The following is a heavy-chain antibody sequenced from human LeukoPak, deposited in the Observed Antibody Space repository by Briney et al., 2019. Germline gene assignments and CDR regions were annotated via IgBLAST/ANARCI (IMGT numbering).Heavy chain of an antibody. V-gene: IGHV3-66*02. J-gene: IGHJ3*02. D-gene: IGHD2-15*01. CDR2: IYSGGST. CDR3: ARGHSSDAFDI. Sequence: GGSLRLSCAASGFTVSSNYMSWVRQAPGKGLEWVSVIYSGGSTYYADSVKGRFTISRDNSKNTLYLQMNSLRAEDTAVYYCARGHSSDAFDIWGLGTMVTVSS. CDR1: GFTVSSNY.